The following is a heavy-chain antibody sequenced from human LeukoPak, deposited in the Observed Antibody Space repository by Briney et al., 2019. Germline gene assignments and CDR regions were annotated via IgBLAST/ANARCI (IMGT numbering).Heavy chain of an antibody. CDR3: VKVRGIEAP. CDR2: ISGSFIGT. J-gene: IGHJ5*02. Sequence: QTGGSLRLSCAASGFSFSNYAMSWVRQAPGKGLEWVSAISGSFIGTYYADSVKGRFIISRDTSKNTLYLQMNSLRAEDTAVYYCVKVRGIEAPWGQGTLVTVSS. D-gene: IGHD2-15*01. V-gene: IGHV3-23*01. CDR1: GFSFSNYA.